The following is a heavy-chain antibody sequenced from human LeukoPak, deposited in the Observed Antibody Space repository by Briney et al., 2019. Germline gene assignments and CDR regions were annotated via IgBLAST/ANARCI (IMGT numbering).Heavy chain of an antibody. V-gene: IGHV3-66*01. CDR3: ARGGGDYCDSSGYYHMGYYFDF. Sequence: GGSLRLSCAASGFTVSGNYMNWVRQAPKKGLEWVSVMYSGGGTYYADSVKGRFTISRDNSKNTLYLQTNSLRAEDTAVYYCARGGGDYCDSSGYYHMGYYFDFWGQGTLVTVSS. CDR1: GFTVSGNY. D-gene: IGHD3-22*01. CDR2: MYSGGGT. J-gene: IGHJ4*02.